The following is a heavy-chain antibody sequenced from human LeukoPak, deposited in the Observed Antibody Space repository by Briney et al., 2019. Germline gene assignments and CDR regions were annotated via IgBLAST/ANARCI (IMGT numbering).Heavy chain of an antibody. D-gene: IGHD1-26*01. V-gene: IGHV3-30*09. Sequence: GGSLRLSCAASGFTFSTYTVHWARQTPGEGLEWVALISYDGSNKYYADSVKGRFAISRDNSKNTLYLQMDSLRAEDAAVYYCAKSHRQSILGTTIPLDYWGQGTLVTVSS. CDR2: ISYDGSNK. CDR1: GFTFSTYT. CDR3: AKSHRQSILGTTIPLDY. J-gene: IGHJ4*01.